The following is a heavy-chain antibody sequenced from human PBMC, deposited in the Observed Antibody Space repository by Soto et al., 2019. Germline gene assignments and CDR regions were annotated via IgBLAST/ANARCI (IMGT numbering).Heavy chain of an antibody. D-gene: IGHD5-12*01. CDR1: GDSFNDYY. V-gene: IGHV1-2*04. Sequence: QVQLVQSGAEVRKPGASVTVSCRSSGDSFNDYYIHWVRQAPGQGFEWMGWINPNGGVTKYAQKFQSWVSMTTDKSIRTVYMQLSRLRSADTAVYYCARQSGVATATLDYYYFYMDVWGTGTTVTVSS. CDR2: INPNGGVT. CDR3: ARQSGVATATLDYYYFYMDV. J-gene: IGHJ6*03.